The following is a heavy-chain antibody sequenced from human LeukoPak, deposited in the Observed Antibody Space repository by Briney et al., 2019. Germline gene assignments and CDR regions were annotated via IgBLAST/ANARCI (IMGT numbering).Heavy chain of an antibody. CDR1: GGSFSGYY. J-gene: IGHJ4*02. V-gene: IGHV4-34*01. CDR2: INYSGST. CDR3: ARDCDGWELLFGS. Sequence: KSSETLTLTCAVYGGSFSGYYGSWIRQPPGKGLEWIGEINYSGSTNYNPSLKSRVTISVDRSKNQFSLKLSSVTAADRAVYYCARDCDGWELLFGSWRQGPLVSVSS. D-gene: IGHD2-15*01.